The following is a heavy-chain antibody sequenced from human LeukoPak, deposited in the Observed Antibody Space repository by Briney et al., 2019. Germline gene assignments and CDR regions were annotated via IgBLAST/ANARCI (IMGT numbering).Heavy chain of an antibody. CDR3: ARYGQKGRFDY. V-gene: IGHV1-3*01. D-gene: IGHD3-10*01. CDR1: GYTFTSYA. CDR2: INAGNGNT. J-gene: IGHJ4*02. Sequence: ASVKVSCKASGYTFTSYAMHWVRQAPGQRLEWMGWINAGNGNTKYSQKFRGRVTITRDTSASTAYMELSSLRSEDTAVYYCARYGQKGRFDYWGQGTLVTVSS.